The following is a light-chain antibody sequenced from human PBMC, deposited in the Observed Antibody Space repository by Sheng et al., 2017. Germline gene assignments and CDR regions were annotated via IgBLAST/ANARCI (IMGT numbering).Light chain of an antibody. CDR1: QSISYN. V-gene: IGKV3-15*01. CDR2: GAS. CDR3: QQYNNWPRT. J-gene: IGKJ1*01. Sequence: EIVMTQSPATLSVSPGERATLSCRASQSISYNLAWYQHKPGQGPRLLIYGASARVTGIPARFSGSGSGTEFTLTISSLEPEDFAVYYCQQYNNWPRTFGQGTKVDVK.